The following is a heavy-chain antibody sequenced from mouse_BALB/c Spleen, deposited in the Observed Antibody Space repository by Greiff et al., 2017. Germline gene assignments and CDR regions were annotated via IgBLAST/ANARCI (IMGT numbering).Heavy chain of an antibody. CDR3: AGDCNYKKSYYFDY. J-gene: IGHJ2*01. D-gene: IGHD2-1*01. V-gene: IGHV2-9*02. CDR2: IWAGGST. CDR1: GFSLTSYG. Sequence: VQLQESGPGLVAPSQSLSITCTVSGFSLTSYGVHWVRQPPGKGLEWLGVIWAGGSTNYNSALMSRLSISKDNSKSQVFLKMNSLQTDDTAMYYCAGDCNYKKSYYFDYWGQGTTVTVSS.